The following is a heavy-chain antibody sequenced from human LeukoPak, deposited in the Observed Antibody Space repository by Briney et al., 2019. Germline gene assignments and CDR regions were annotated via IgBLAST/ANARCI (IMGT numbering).Heavy chain of an antibody. V-gene: IGHV4-59*01. CDR3: ARGGSSGWSEGRFDF. J-gene: IGHJ4*02. D-gene: IGHD6-19*01. Sequence: PSETLSLTCTVSGGSISSYYWNWIRQPPGKGLEWIGYRHHSGSTNYNPSLKSRVTISVDTSNNQFSLKLSSVTAADTAVYYCARGGSSGWSEGRFDFWGQGTLVTVSS. CDR2: RHHSGST. CDR1: GGSISSYY.